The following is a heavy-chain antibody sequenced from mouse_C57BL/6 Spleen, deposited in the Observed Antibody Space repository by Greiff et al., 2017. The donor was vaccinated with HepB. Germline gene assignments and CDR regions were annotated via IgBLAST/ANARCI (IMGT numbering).Heavy chain of an antibody. Sequence: VQLQQPGTELVKPGASVKLSCKASGYTFTSYWMHWVKQRPGQGLEWIGNINPSNGGTNYNEKFKSKATLTVDKSSSTASMQLSSLTSEDSAVYYCARSGYYYGSSWYFEVWGTGTTVTVSS. CDR2: INPSNGGT. CDR3: ARSGYYYGSSWYFEV. J-gene: IGHJ1*03. CDR1: GYTFTSYW. D-gene: IGHD1-1*01. V-gene: IGHV1-53*01.